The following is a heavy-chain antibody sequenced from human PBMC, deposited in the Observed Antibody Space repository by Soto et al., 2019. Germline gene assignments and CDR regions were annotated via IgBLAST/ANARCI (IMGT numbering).Heavy chain of an antibody. J-gene: IGHJ3*02. CDR2: NSPYNGRT. D-gene: IGHD3-10*01. CDR3: AKDVYGYNEGDAFDI. CDR1: GYTLTSFG. V-gene: IGHV1-18*01. Sequence: QAQLVQSGGEVKKPGASVKVSCKASGYTLTSFGITWVRQAPGQGLEWLGWNSPYNGRTDYAQKFQGRVTMTTDTSTSTAYMELRSLGSDDSAVYYCAKDVYGYNEGDAFDIWGQGTMVTVSS.